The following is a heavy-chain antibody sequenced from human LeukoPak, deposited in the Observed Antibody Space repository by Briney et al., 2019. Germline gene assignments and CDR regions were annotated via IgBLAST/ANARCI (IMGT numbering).Heavy chain of an antibody. V-gene: IGHV3-11*01. CDR2: ISRSGSTI. CDR1: GFTFSDYY. Sequence: PGGSLRLSCAASGFTFSDYYMSWIRQAPGKGLEWVSYISRSGSTIYYADSVKGRFTISRDNAKNSLYLQMNSLRAEDTAVYYCARESPYGGNPFDYWGQGTLVTVSS. J-gene: IGHJ4*02. CDR3: ARESPYGGNPFDY. D-gene: IGHD4-23*01.